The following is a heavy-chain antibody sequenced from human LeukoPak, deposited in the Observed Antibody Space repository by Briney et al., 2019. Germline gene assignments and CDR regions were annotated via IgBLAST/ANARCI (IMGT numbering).Heavy chain of an antibody. CDR2: ISYSGST. V-gene: IGHV4-59*08. Sequence: SETLSLTCTVSGGSISTYYWSWIRQPPGKGLEWIGYISYSGSTNYNPSLKSRVTMSVDTSKNQFSLKLSSVTAADTAVYYCARHGEGQYSSGWPYYFDYWGQGTLVTVSS. CDR1: GGSISTYY. CDR3: ARHGEGQYSSGWPYYFDY. J-gene: IGHJ4*02. D-gene: IGHD6-19*01.